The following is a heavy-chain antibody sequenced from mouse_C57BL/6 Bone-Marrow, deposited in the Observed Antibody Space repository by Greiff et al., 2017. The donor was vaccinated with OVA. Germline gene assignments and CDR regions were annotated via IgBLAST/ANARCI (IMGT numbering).Heavy chain of an antibody. CDR3: ARWRFAY. V-gene: IGHV1-54*01. CDR2: INPGSGGT. Sequence: VQLQQSGAELVRPGTSVKVSCKASGYAFTNYLIEWVKQRPGQGLEWIGVINPGSGGTNYNEKFKGKATLTADKSSSTAYMQLSSLTSEDSAVYFCARWRFAYWGQGTLVTVSA. CDR1: GYAFTNYL. J-gene: IGHJ3*01.